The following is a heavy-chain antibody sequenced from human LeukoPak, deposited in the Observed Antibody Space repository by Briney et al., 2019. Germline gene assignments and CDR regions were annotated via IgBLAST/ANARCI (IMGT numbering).Heavy chain of an antibody. CDR2: IRYDGGNK. D-gene: IGHD3-22*01. V-gene: IGHV3-30*02. J-gene: IGHJ4*02. Sequence: GGSLRLSCAASGFTFSSYGMHWVRQAPGTGLEWEAFIRYDGGNKYYADSVKGRFTISRDNSKNTLYLQMNNLRPEDTAVYNCAKDQSPGHYYDSSGYFDYWGQGTLVTVSS. CDR3: AKDQSPGHYYDSSGYFDY. CDR1: GFTFSSYG.